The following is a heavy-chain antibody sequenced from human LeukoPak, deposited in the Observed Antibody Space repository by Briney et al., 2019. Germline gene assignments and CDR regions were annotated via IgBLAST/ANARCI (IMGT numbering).Heavy chain of an antibody. CDR3: ARALYYGDYGTY. CDR2: INHSGST. J-gene: IGHJ4*02. Sequence: SETLSLTCAVYGGSFSGYYWSWIRQPPGKGLEWIGEINHSGSTNYNPSLKSRVTISVDTSKNQFSLKLSSVTAADTAVYYCARALYYGDYGTYWGQGTLVTVSS. CDR1: GGSFSGYY. D-gene: IGHD4-17*01. V-gene: IGHV4-34*01.